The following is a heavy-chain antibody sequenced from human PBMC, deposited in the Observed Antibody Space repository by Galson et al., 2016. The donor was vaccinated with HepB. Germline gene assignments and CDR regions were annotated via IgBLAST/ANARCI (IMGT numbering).Heavy chain of an antibody. J-gene: IGHJ5*02. CDR1: GLTFKNHW. Sequence: SLRLSCAASGLTFKNHWMSWVRQAPGKGLEWVANIKQDGSEKYYVDSAKGRFTISRDNAENSLYLQMNSLRVDDMAVYYCARQRGDGTNSYWWDLFDPWGQGTLVTVSS. D-gene: IGHD2-8*02. CDR2: IKQDGSEK. V-gene: IGHV3-7*01. CDR3: ARQRGDGTNSYWWDLFDP.